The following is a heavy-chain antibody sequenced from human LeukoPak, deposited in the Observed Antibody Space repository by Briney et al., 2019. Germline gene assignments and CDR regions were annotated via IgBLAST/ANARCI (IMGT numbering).Heavy chain of an antibody. V-gene: IGHV3-48*03. Sequence: GGSLRLSCVASGFTFSSYEVSWVRQAPGKGLEWVSYISSSGNSIEYADSVKGRFTISRDNAKNSLYLQMNSLRAEDTAVYYCARAGYSSSWTPRYFDYWGQGTLVTVPS. CDR2: ISSSGNSI. CDR1: GFTFSSYE. CDR3: ARAGYSSSWTPRYFDY. D-gene: IGHD6-13*01. J-gene: IGHJ4*02.